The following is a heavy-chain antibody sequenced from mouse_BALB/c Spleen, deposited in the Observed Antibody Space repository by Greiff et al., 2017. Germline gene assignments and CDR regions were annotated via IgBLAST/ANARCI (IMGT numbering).Heavy chain of an antibody. CDR3: ARENHYYGSYYFDY. CDR2: ISYSGST. V-gene: IGHV3-2*02. Sequence: EVKLLESGPGLVKPSQSLSLTCTVTGYSITSDYAWNWIRQFPGNKLEWMGYISYSGSTSYNPSLKSRISITRDTSKNQFFLQLNSVTTEDTATYYCARENHYYGSYYFDYWGQGTTLTVSS. D-gene: IGHD1-1*01. J-gene: IGHJ2*01. CDR1: GYSITSDYA.